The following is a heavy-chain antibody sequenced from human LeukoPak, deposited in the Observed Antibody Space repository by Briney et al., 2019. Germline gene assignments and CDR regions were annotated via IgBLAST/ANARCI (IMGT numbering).Heavy chain of an antibody. J-gene: IGHJ6*02. CDR2: ISYDGRSK. CDR1: GFTFSSSG. Sequence: LGGSLRLSCAASGFTFSSSGMHWVRQAPGKGLEWVAVISYDGRSKYYGDSVKGRFTISRDNSKNTLYLQMNSLRAEDSAVYYCAKDLGYYSSYYYGMDVWGQGTTVTVSS. CDR3: AKDLGYYSSYYYGMDV. V-gene: IGHV3-30*18. D-gene: IGHD4-11*01.